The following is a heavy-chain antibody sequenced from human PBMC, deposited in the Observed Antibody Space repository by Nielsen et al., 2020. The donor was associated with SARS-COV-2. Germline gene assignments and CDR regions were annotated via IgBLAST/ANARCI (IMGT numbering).Heavy chain of an antibody. CDR2: ISWNSGSI. D-gene: IGHD6-19*01. J-gene: IGHJ4*02. CDR3: AKDMSVADYYFDY. Sequence: SLKISCAASGFTFSNYWMHWVRQAPGKGLEWVSGISWNSGSIGYADSVKGRFTISRDNAKNSLYLQMNSLRAEDTALYYCAKDMSVADYYFDYWGQGTLVTVSS. V-gene: IGHV3-9*01. CDR1: GFTFSNYW.